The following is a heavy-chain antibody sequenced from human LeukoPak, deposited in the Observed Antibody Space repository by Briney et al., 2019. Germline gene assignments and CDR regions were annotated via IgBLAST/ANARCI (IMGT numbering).Heavy chain of an antibody. CDR2: IKQDGSEK. CDR1: GFTFSSYW. Sequence: GGSLRLSCAASGFTFSSYWMSWVRQAPGKGLEWVANIKQDGSEKYYVDSVKGRFTISRDNAKNSLYLQMNSLRAEDTAVYYCARVEDMITFGGVIALDAFDIWGQGTMVTVSS. D-gene: IGHD3-16*02. V-gene: IGHV3-7*01. J-gene: IGHJ3*02. CDR3: ARVEDMITFGGVIALDAFDI.